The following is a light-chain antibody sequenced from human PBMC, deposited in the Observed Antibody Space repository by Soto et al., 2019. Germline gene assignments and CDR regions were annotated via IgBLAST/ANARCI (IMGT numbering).Light chain of an antibody. CDR3: QQSYSTPWT. V-gene: IGKV1-39*01. CDR2: AAS. CDR1: QSISSY. Sequence: DLQMTQSPSSLSASVGDRVTITCRASQSISSYLNWYQQKPGKAPKLLIYAASSLQSGVPSRFSGSGSGTGVTPIISSLQPEDFATYYCQQSYSTPWTFGQGNKVEIK. J-gene: IGKJ1*01.